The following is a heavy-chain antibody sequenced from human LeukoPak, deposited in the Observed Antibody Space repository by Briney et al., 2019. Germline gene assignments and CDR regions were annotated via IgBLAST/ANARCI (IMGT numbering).Heavy chain of an antibody. CDR2: ISAYNGNT. V-gene: IGHV1-18*01. J-gene: IGHJ3*02. CDR1: GYTFTSYG. D-gene: IGHD1-26*01. Sequence: GASVKVSCKASGYTFTSYGISWVRQAPGQGLEWMGWISAYNGNTNYAQKLQGRVTMTTDTSTSTAYMELRSLRSDDTAVYYCARDRPRGATTVGAFDIWGQGTMVTVSS. CDR3: ARDRPRGATTVGAFDI.